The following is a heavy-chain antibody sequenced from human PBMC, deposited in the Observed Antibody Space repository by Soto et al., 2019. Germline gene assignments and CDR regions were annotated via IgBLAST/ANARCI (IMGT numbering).Heavy chain of an antibody. Sequence: PGGSLRLSCAASGFTFSSYAMHWVRQAPGKGLEYVSAISSNGGSTYYANSVKGRFTISRDNSKNTLYLQMGSLRAEDMAVYYCARERRGSSWYLAPGYYMDVWGKGTTVTVSS. CDR1: GFTFSSYA. CDR2: ISSNGGST. J-gene: IGHJ6*03. V-gene: IGHV3-64*01. D-gene: IGHD6-13*01. CDR3: ARERRGSSWYLAPGYYMDV.